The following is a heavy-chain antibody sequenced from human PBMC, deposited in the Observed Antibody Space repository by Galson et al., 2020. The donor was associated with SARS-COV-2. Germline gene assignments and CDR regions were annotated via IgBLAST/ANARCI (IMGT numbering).Heavy chain of an antibody. CDR1: GGTFSSYA. CDR2: IIPIFGTA. CDR3: ARAMWGRSSSYVSDYYYYYMDV. D-gene: IGHD2-2*01. J-gene: IGHJ6*03. Sequence: SVKVSCKASGGTFSSYAISWVRQAPGQGLEWMGGIIPIFGTANYAQKFQGRVTITADESTSTAYMELSSLRSEDTAVYYCARAMWGRSSSYVSDYYYYYMDVWGKGTTVTVSS. V-gene: IGHV1-69*13.